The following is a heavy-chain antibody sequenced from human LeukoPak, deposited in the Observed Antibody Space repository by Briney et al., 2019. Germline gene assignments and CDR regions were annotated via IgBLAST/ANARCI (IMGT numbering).Heavy chain of an antibody. CDR3: CGYGDYGGGDY. Sequence: GGSLRLSCAASGFTFSSYWMSWVRQAPGKGLEWVANIKQDGSEKYYVDSVKGRFTISRDNAKNPLYLQMNSLRAEDTAVYYCCGYGDYGGGDYWGQGTLVTVSS. V-gene: IGHV3-7*01. D-gene: IGHD4-17*01. CDR1: GFTFSSYW. CDR2: IKQDGSEK. J-gene: IGHJ4*02.